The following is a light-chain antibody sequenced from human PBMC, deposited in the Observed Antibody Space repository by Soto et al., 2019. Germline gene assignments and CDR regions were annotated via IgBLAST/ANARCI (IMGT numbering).Light chain of an antibody. J-gene: IGLJ7*01. CDR2: LEGSGSY. CDR1: SGHSSYI. CDR3: ATWDSNTAV. Sequence: QLVLTQSSSASASLGSSVKLTCTLSSGHSSYIIAWHQQQPGKSPRYLMKLEGSGSYNKGSGVPDRFSGSSSGADRYLNSSNLQFEDEADYYCATWDSNTAVFGGGTQLTVL. V-gene: IGLV4-60*02.